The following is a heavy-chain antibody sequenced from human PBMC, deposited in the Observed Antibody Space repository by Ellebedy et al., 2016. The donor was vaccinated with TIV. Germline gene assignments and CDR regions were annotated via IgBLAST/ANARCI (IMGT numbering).Heavy chain of an antibody. CDR1: GFSFRSYW. V-gene: IGHV3-7*01. D-gene: IGHD3-10*01. CDR2: INQGGSVK. CDR3: ATDGSYGDYRSPAHGFVF. Sequence: GESLKISCAASGFSFRSYWMSWLRQAPGKGLEWVANINQGGSVKYYVDSVRGRFTISRDNAKNSLFLQMNSLRAEDTAVYYCATDGSYGDYRSPAHGFVFWGQGTMVSVAS. J-gene: IGHJ3*01.